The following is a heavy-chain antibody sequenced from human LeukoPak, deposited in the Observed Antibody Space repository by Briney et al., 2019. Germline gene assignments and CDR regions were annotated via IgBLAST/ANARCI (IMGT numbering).Heavy chain of an antibody. Sequence: GGSLRLSCAASGFTFNSYAMTWVRQAPGKGLEWVAVIWYDGSNKYYADSVKGRFTISRDNSKNTLYLQMNSLRAEDTAVYYCAKSGAAAAGFPYDYWGQGTLVTVSS. J-gene: IGHJ4*02. V-gene: IGHV3-33*06. CDR2: IWYDGSNK. CDR1: GFTFNSYA. D-gene: IGHD6-13*01. CDR3: AKSGAAAAGFPYDY.